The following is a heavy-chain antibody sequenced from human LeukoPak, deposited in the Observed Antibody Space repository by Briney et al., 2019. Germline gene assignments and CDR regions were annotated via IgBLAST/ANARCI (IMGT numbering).Heavy chain of an antibody. CDR1: GYTFTSYG. CDR2: MNPNSGNT. CDR3: ARQYSSSWSQYYYYYYGMDV. J-gene: IGHJ6*02. V-gene: IGHV1-8*02. Sequence: ASVKVSCKASGYTFTSYGISWVRQATGQGLEWMGWMNPNSGNTGYAQKFQGRVTMTRNTSISTAYMELSSLRSEDTAVYYCARQYSSSWSQYYYYYYGMDVWGQGTTVTVSS. D-gene: IGHD6-13*01.